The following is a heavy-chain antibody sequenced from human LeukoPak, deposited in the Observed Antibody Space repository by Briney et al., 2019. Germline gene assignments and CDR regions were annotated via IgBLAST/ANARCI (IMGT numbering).Heavy chain of an antibody. D-gene: IGHD4-23*01. Sequence: GRSLRLSCAASGFSFNNYAMSWVRQAPGKGLEWVSAISTTGGSTYYADSVKGRFTISRDNSKSTLSLQMDSLRVEDTAVYYCAKDWTTVVTPKGYYFDSWGQGTLVTVSS. CDR2: ISTTGGST. J-gene: IGHJ4*02. V-gene: IGHV3-23*01. CDR1: GFSFNNYA. CDR3: AKDWTTVVTPKGYYFDS.